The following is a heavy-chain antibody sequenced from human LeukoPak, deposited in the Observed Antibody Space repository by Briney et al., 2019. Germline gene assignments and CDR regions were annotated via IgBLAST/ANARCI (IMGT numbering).Heavy chain of an antibody. CDR2: IYTSGST. D-gene: IGHD3-22*01. J-gene: IGHJ4*02. V-gene: IGHV4-4*07. CDR1: GGSINSYY. CDR3: ARTKPYYDSSGYYSGPFDY. Sequence: SETLSLTCTVSGGSINSYYWSWIRQTAGKGLEWTGRIYTSGSTNYNPSLKSRVTISVDTSKNQFSLKLSSVTAADTAVYYCARTKPYYDSSGYYSGPFDYWGQGTLVTVSS.